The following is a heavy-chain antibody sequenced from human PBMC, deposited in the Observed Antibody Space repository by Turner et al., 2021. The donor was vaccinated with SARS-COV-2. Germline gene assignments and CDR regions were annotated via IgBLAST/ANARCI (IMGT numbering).Heavy chain of an antibody. CDR1: GDSLSGRVRY. CDR2: IYFTGSA. CDR3: ARQAETAEIPAAYFDH. V-gene: IGHV4-39*01. J-gene: IGHJ4*01. D-gene: IGHD2-2*01. Sequence: QLQLQEPGPGLVKMSGTLSLTCTVSGDSLSGRVRYWAWIRQPPGKGLEWVGNIYFTGSANYNPSLRSRATILVDTSKNKFTLSLTSVTAADTAVYFCARQAETAEIPAAYFDHWGHGTLLTVSS.